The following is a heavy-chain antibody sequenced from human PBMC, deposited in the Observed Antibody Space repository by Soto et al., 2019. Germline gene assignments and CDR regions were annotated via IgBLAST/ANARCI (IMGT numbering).Heavy chain of an antibody. J-gene: IGHJ4*02. CDR3: AKAEGTAAGQK. CDR1: GFTFSSYG. CDR2: ISYDGSNK. D-gene: IGHD6-13*01. Sequence: GGSLRLSCAASGFTFSSYGMHWVRQAPGKGLEWVAVISYDGSNKYYADSVKGRFTISRDNSKNTLYLQMNSLRAEDTAVYYCAKAEGTAAGQKWGQGTLVTVSS. V-gene: IGHV3-30*18.